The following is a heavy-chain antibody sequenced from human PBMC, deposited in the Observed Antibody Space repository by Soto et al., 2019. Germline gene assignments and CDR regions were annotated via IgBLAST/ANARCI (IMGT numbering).Heavy chain of an antibody. CDR1: GFTFNSYA. V-gene: IGHV3-23*01. CDR2: VSGLGATT. D-gene: IGHD6-6*01. J-gene: IGHJ4*02. Sequence: GGSLRLSCGASGFTFNSYAMGWVRRAPGKGLEWVSSVSGLGATTHHAGSVQGRFTISRDNSRNTLYLQMNSLRAEDTAVYYCAKLSQYSSSYYFTSWGQGTLVTVSS. CDR3: AKLSQYSSSYYFTS.